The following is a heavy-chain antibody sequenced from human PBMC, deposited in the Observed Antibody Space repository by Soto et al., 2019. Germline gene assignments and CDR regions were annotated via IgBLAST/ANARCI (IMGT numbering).Heavy chain of an antibody. V-gene: IGHV1-69*02. Sequence: GASVKVSCKASGGTFSSYTISWVRQAPGQGLEWMGRIIAILGIANYAQKFQGRVTITGDTSTSTAYMELSSLRSEDTAVYYCARGQYDFWSPYYYYMDVWGKGTTVTVSS. CDR1: GGTFSSYT. J-gene: IGHJ6*03. D-gene: IGHD3-3*01. CDR3: ARGQYDFWSPYYYYMDV. CDR2: IIAILGIA.